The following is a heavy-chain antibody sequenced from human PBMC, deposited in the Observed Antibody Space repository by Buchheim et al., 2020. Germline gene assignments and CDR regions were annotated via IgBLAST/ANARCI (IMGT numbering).Heavy chain of an antibody. CDR1: GLDFSSYA. V-gene: IGHV3-23*04. CDR3: AKDLSSSSGQGFDY. CDR2: ISVSGMYT. Sequence: EIQLVESGGGLVQPGGSLRLSCSASGLDFSSYAMNWVRQAPGKGLEWVSAISVSGMYTYYADSVKGRFTISRDNSKNTLYLQMSSLRVEDTAVYHCAKDLSSSSGQGFDYWGQGTL. D-gene: IGHD6-6*01. J-gene: IGHJ4*02.